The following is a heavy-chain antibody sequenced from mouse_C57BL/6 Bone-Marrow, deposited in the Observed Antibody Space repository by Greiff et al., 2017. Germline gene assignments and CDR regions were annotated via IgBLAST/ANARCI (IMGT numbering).Heavy chain of an antibody. J-gene: IGHJ2*01. CDR1: GFTFSSYA. D-gene: IGHD1-1*01. CDR3: ASVHYYGLAY. CDR2: ISDGGSYT. Sequence: EVKLVESGGGLVKPGGSLKLSCAASGFTFSSYAMSWVRQTPEKRLEWVATISDGGSYTYYPDNVKGRFTISRDNAKINLYLQMSHLKSEDTAMYYCASVHYYGLAYWGQGTTLTVSS. V-gene: IGHV5-4*03.